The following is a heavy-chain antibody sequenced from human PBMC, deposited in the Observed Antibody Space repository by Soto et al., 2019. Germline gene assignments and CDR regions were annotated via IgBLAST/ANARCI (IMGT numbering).Heavy chain of an antibody. V-gene: IGHV4-39*01. CDR1: GGSISSSSYY. CDR2: IYYSGST. D-gene: IGHD6-13*01. Sequence: SETLSLTCTVSGGSISSSSYYWGWIRQPPGKGLEWIGSIYYSGSTYYNPSLKSRVTISVDTSKNQFSLKLSSVTAADTAVYYCASGIAAAGKFFDYWGQGTLVTVYS. J-gene: IGHJ4*02. CDR3: ASGIAAAGKFFDY.